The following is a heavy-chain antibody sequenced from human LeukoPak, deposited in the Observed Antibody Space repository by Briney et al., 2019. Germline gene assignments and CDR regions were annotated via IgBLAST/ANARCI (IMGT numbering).Heavy chain of an antibody. D-gene: IGHD3-10*01. J-gene: IGHJ4*02. CDR3: AREYGHMVRGVGFDY. CDR2: INHSGST. V-gene: IGHV4-34*01. Sequence: KSSETLSLTCAVYGGSFSGYYWSWIRQPPGKGLEWIGEINHSGSTNYNPSLKSRVTISVDTSKNQFSLKLSSVTAADTAVYYCAREYGHMVRGVGFDYWGQGTLVTVSS. CDR1: GGSFSGYY.